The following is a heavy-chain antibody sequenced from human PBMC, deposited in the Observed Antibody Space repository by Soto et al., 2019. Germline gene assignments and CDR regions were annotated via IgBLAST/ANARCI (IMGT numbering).Heavy chain of an antibody. V-gene: IGHV3-23*01. CDR3: AKDTDRYDYVWGTYRYIDP. D-gene: IGHD3-16*02. Sequence: EVQLLESGGGLVQPGGSLRLSCTASGITFSNYAMSWVRQAPRKGLEWVSSISTSGGRPYYADSVKGRFTISRDNSKNTLYLQMNSLRVEDTAVYYCAKDTDRYDYVWGTYRYIDPWGQGTLVTVSS. CDR2: ISTSGGRP. J-gene: IGHJ5*02. CDR1: GITFSNYA.